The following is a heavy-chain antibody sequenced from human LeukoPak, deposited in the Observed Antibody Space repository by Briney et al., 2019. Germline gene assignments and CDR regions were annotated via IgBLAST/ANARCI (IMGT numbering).Heavy chain of an antibody. V-gene: IGHV3-23*01. D-gene: IGHD3-10*01. CDR2: ISGSGGST. CDR3: AKVRGVRGVIDLSDY. CDR1: GFTFSSYA. J-gene: IGHJ4*02. Sequence: GGSLRLSCAASGFTFSSYAMSWVRQAPGKGLEWVSAISGSGGSTYYADSVKGRFTISRDNSKNTLYLQMNSLRAEDTAVYYCAKVRGVRGVIDLSDYWGQGTLVTVSS.